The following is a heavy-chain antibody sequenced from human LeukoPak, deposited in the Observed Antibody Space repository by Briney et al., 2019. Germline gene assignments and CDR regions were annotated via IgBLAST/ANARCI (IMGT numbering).Heavy chain of an antibody. D-gene: IGHD1-14*01. CDR3: AREESEGFDY. V-gene: IGHV3-21*01. Sequence: PGGSLRLSCAASGFTFDDYAMHWVRQAPGKGLEWVSSIGGSSSSIYYADSLKGRFTISRDNAKNSLYLQMNSLRAEDTAVYYCAREESEGFDYWGQGTLVTVSS. CDR2: IGGSSSSI. J-gene: IGHJ4*02. CDR1: GFTFDDYA.